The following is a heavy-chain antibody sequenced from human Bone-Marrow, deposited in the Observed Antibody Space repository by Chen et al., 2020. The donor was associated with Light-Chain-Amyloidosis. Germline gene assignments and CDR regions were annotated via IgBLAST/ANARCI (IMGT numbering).Heavy chain of an antibody. CDR2: VYSRGST. D-gene: IGHD3-22*01. Sequence: QLQLQESGPGLVKPSQTLSPTCSVSGASISSGGFYWSWIRQHPGKGLEWIGYVYSRGSTHYNPSLKSRLTISADTSKNQFSLNLSSVTAADTAVYYCARVTYFYDSSGYYYNFYFDYWGQGTLVTVSS. J-gene: IGHJ4*02. V-gene: IGHV4-31*03. CDR3: ARVTYFYDSSGYYYNFYFDY. CDR1: GASISSGGFY.